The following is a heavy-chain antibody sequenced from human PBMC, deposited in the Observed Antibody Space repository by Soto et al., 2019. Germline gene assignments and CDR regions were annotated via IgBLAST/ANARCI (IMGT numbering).Heavy chain of an antibody. V-gene: IGHV3-23*01. J-gene: IGHJ5*02. CDR3: AKSPLPNYDYIWGSLNWFDP. CDR2: ISGSGGST. CDR1: GFTFSSYA. D-gene: IGHD3-16*01. Sequence: GGSLRLSCAASGFTFSSYAMSWVRQAPGKGLEWVSAISGSGGSTYYADSMKGRFTISRDNSKNTLYLQMNSLRAEDTAVYYCAKSPLPNYDYIWGSLNWFDPWGQGTLVTVSS.